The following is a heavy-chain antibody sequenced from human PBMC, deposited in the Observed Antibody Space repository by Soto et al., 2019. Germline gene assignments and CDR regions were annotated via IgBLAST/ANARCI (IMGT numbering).Heavy chain of an antibody. V-gene: IGHV3-23*01. CDR3: AKNGCGGDCYSSVAGNWFDP. D-gene: IGHD2-21*02. CDR2: ISGNGHST. Sequence: PGGSLRLSCAASGFTFNGYVMSWVRQAPGKGLEWISIISGNGHSTYYADPVKGRFTISRDNSKNTVYLQMDSLRADDTAIYYCAKNGCGGDCYSSVAGNWFDPWGQGTLVTVSS. CDR1: GFTFNGYV. J-gene: IGHJ5*02.